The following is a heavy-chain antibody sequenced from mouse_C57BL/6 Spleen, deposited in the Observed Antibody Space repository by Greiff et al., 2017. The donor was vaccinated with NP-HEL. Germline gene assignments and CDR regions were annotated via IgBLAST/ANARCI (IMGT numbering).Heavy chain of an antibody. CDR2: IDPSDSYT. CDR1: GYTFTSYW. J-gene: IGHJ2*01. Sequence: QVQLQQPGAELVMPGASVKLSCKASGYTFTSYWMHWVKQRPGQGLEWIGEIDPSDSYTNSNQKFKGKSTLTVDKYSSTAYMQLSSLTSEDSAVYYCARERTGTTYFDYWGQGTTLTVSS. CDR3: ARERTGTTYFDY. D-gene: IGHD4-1*01. V-gene: IGHV1-69*01.